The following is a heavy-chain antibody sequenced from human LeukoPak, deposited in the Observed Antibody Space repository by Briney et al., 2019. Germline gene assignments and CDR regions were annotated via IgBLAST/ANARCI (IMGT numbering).Heavy chain of an antibody. J-gene: IGHJ4*02. CDR3: ASPGGYCTTTSCYTDDY. D-gene: IGHD2-2*02. Sequence: PGGSLRLSCAASGFTFSDYSMNWVRQAPGKGLEWVSYISTSSSVIYYADSVKGRFTISRDNAKNSLYLQMNSLRAEDTAVYYCASPGGYCTTTSCYTDDYWGQGTLVTVSS. CDR1: GFTFSDYS. CDR2: ISTSSSVI. V-gene: IGHV3-48*01.